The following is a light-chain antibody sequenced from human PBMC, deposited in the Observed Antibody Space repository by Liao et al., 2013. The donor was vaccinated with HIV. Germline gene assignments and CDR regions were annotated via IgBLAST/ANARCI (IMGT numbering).Light chain of an antibody. Sequence: SYELTQPPSVSVSPGQTASITCSGRTLGDKYVCWYQQRPGQSPVLVMYQNTKRPSGIPERFSGSNSGNTATLTISGTQAMDEADYYCQVWDSSSDWVFGGGTNLTVL. CDR2: QNT. V-gene: IGLV3-1*01. CDR3: QVWDSSSDWV. J-gene: IGLJ3*02. CDR1: TLGDKY.